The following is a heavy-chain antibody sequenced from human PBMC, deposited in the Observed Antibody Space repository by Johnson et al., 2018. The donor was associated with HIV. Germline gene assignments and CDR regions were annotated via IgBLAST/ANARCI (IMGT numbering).Heavy chain of an antibody. V-gene: IGHV3-9*01. CDR3: VTADRGSA. CDR2: ISWNSGSI. CDR1: GFTFDDYA. J-gene: IGHJ3*01. Sequence: VQLVESGGGLVQPGRSLRLSCAASGFTFDDYAMHWVRQAPGKGLEWVSGISWNSGSIGYADSVKGRFTISRDNAKNSLYLQMNSLRDEDTAVYYCVTADRGSAWGQGTTVTVSS. D-gene: IGHD1-26*01.